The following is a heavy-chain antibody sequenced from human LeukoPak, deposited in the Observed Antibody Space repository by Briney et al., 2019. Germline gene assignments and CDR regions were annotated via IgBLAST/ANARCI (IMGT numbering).Heavy chain of an antibody. V-gene: IGHV3-30*18. J-gene: IGHJ4*02. CDR2: ISYDGSNK. Sequence: GRSLRLSCAASGFTFSSYGMHWVRQAPGKGLEWVAVISYDGSNKYYADSVKGRFTISRDNSKNTLYLQMNSLRAEDTAVYYCAKDSSSWYNSVYLDYWGQGTLVTVSS. D-gene: IGHD6-13*01. CDR1: GFTFSSYG. CDR3: AKDSSSWYNSVYLDY.